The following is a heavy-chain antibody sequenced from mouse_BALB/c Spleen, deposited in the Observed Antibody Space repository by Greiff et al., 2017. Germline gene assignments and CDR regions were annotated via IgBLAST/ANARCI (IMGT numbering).Heavy chain of an antibody. J-gene: IGHJ4*01. CDR2: ISNLAYSI. D-gene: IGHD2-14*01. CDR1: GFTFSDYG. CDR3: ARQQGTYAMDY. Sequence: EVHLVASGGGLVQPGGSRKLSCAASGFTFSDYGMAWVRQAPGKGPEWVAFISNLAYSIYYADTVTGRFTISRENAKNTLYLEMSSLRSEDTAMYYCARQQGTYAMDYWGQGTSGTVSS. V-gene: IGHV5-15*02.